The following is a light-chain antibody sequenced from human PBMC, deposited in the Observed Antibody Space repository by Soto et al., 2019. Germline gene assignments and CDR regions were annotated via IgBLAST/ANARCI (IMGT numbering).Light chain of an antibody. CDR1: TNDVGAYNY. Sequence: QSVLTQPASVSGSPGQSVSISCTGSTNDVGAYNYVAWYQHKPGKAPRLLIYEVDHRPSGISPRFSGSKSGNTASLTISGLQTDDEADYYCSSYTVINTAVFGGGTKVTVL. CDR2: EVD. J-gene: IGLJ3*02. CDR3: SSYTVINTAV. V-gene: IGLV2-14*01.